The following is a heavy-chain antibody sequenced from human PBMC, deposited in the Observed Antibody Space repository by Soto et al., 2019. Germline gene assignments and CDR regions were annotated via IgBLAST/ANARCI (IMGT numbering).Heavy chain of an antibody. V-gene: IGHV3-21*01. CDR1: RFTFSSYS. J-gene: IGHJ4*02. Sequence: GGSLRLSCAASRFTFSSYSMNWVRQAPGNGLEWVSSISSSSSDIYYSDSVKGRFTISRYNAKNSLYLQMNSLRAEDTAVYYCARWEDYYDSSRYLPGWGQGTMVTVSS. CDR2: ISSSSSDI. D-gene: IGHD3-22*01. CDR3: ARWEDYYDSSRYLPG.